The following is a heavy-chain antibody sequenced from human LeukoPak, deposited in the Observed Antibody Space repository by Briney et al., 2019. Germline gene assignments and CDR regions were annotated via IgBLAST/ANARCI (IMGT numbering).Heavy chain of an antibody. V-gene: IGHV3-48*01. J-gene: IGHJ3*01. CDR3: ASLVIAVAGLDSFDV. CDR2: ISSSSSTI. Sequence: GGSLRLSCAASGFSFNNYAMSWVRQAPGKGLEWVSYISSSSSTIYYADSVKGRFTISSDNSQNTVFLQMNGLKPEDTAVYYCASLVIAVAGLDSFDVWGQGTKVTVSS. D-gene: IGHD6-19*01. CDR1: GFSFNNYA.